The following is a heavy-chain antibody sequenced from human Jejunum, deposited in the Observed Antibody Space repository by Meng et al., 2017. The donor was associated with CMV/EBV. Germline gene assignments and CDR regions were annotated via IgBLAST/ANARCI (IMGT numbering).Heavy chain of an antibody. D-gene: IGHD3-3*02. CDR2: MNPNRGYS. V-gene: IGHV1-8*03. CDR3: SRGGPIGIFGVVTQFYFDY. J-gene: IGHJ4*02. Sequence: FSAYNFHWVRQAPGQGLGWMGWMNPNRGYSGYSQKFQGRVTFSRNTSITTAYMELNSLRSDDTAVYYCSRGGPIGIFGVVTQFYFDYWGQGTLVTVSS. CDR1: FSAYN.